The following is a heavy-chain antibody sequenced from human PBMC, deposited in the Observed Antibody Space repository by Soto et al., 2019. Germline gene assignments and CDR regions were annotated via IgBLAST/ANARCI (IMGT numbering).Heavy chain of an antibody. Sequence: SETLSLTGTVSVGSISSYYWSWIRQPAGKGLEWIGRIYTSGSTNYNPSLKSRVTMSVDTSKNQFSLKLSSVTAADTAVYYCARDPYCSSTSCYSDNWFDPWGQGTLVTVSS. J-gene: IGHJ5*02. D-gene: IGHD2-2*01. CDR3: ARDPYCSSTSCYSDNWFDP. V-gene: IGHV4-4*07. CDR2: IYTSGST. CDR1: VGSISSYY.